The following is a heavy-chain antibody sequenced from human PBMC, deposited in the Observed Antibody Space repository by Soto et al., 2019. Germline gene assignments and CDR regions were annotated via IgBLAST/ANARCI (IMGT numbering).Heavy chain of an antibody. CDR3: AKDRAVLRFLEWLSTFDY. Sequence: GGSLRLSCAASGFTFSSYAMSWVRQAPGKGLEWVSAISGSDGSTYYADSVKGRFTISRDNSKNTLYLQMNSLRAEDTAVYYCAKDRAVLRFLEWLSTFDYWGQGTLVTVSS. CDR1: GFTFSSYA. J-gene: IGHJ4*02. D-gene: IGHD3-3*01. V-gene: IGHV3-23*01. CDR2: ISGSDGST.